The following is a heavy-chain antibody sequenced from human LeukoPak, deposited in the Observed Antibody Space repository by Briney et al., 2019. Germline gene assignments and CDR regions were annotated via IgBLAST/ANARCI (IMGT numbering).Heavy chain of an antibody. V-gene: IGHV3-23*01. D-gene: IGHD1-26*01. Sequence: GGSLRLSCAASGFTFSSYAMSWVRQAPGKGLEWVSAISGSGSSTYYADSVKGRFTISRDNSKNTLYLQMNRLRAEDTAVYYCAKAHTSSGSYGLDYWGQGTLVTVSS. CDR3: AKAHTSSGSYGLDY. J-gene: IGHJ4*02. CDR2: ISGSGSST. CDR1: GFTFSSYA.